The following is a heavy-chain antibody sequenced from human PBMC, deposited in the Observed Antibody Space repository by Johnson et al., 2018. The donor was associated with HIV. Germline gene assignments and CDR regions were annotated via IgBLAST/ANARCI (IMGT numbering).Heavy chain of an antibody. D-gene: IGHD2-2*01. CDR2: IWYDGSNK. J-gene: IGHJ3*01. CDR1: GFNFSTYG. Sequence: QVQLVESGGGVVQPGRSLRLSCAASGFNFSTYGMHWVRQAPGKGLEWVAVIWYDGSNKYYGDSVKGRFTISRDNAKNSLYLQMNSLRGEDTAVYYCVRDHQHWGQGTMVIVSS. V-gene: IGHV3-33*01. CDR3: VRDHQH.